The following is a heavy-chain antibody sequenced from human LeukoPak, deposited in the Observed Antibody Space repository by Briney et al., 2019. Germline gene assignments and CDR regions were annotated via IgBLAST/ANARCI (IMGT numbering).Heavy chain of an antibody. CDR1: GFTFSNYG. J-gene: IGHJ4*02. Sequence: GGSLRLSCAASGFTFSNYGMSWVRQAPGKGLEWVSDISGSGGSTYYAESVKGRFTISRDNAKSTLYLDMDSLRAEDTAVYYCARLSVIRGVISDNWGQGTLVTVSS. D-gene: IGHD3-10*01. V-gene: IGHV3-23*01. CDR2: ISGSGGST. CDR3: ARLSVIRGVISDN.